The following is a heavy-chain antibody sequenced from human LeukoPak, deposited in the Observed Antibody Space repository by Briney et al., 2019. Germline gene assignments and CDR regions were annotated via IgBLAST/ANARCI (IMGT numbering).Heavy chain of an antibody. CDR3: ARPIAVAGNGAFDI. V-gene: IGHV4-39*01. J-gene: IGHJ3*02. CDR1: GGSISSSSYY. CDR2: IYYSGST. D-gene: IGHD6-19*01. Sequence: SETLSLTCTVSGGSISSSSYYCGWIRHPPGNGREWIGSIYYSGSTYYAPSLKSRVTISVDTSKNQFSLKLSSVTAADTAVYYCARPIAVAGNGAFDIWGQGTMVTVSS.